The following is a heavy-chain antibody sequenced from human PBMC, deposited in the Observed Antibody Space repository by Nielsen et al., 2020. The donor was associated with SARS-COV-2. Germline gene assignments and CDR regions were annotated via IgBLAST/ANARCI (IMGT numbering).Heavy chain of an antibody. CDR1: GGSISNTINY. CDR2: GHFSSGAT. CDR3: VGGWLTYGMDV. D-gene: IGHD3-22*01. Sequence: SETLSLTCTVSGGSISNTINYWNWIRQPPGGGLEYVGSGHFSSGATYYNPSLKSRVTISVDKSKNQFSLKLSSVTAADTAVYYCVGGWLTYGMDVWGQGTTVTVSS. J-gene: IGHJ6*02. V-gene: IGHV4-39*07.